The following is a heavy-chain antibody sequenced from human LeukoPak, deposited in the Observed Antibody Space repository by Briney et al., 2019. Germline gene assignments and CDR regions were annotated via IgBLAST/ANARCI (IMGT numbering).Heavy chain of an antibody. CDR2: MCGTAGCT. J-gene: IGHJ5*02. CDR1: GFTFQIYA. CDR3: ARDRPNYHAANGHYYNHDGDH. D-gene: IGHD3-10*01. Sequence: GGSLRLSCAASGFTFQIYAMSWVRLAPGKGLQWVASMCGTAGCTFYTDSVKGRFTISRDNSKDTLYLQMNDLRADDTAIYYCARDRPNYHAANGHYYNHDGDHWGQGAPVTVSS. V-gene: IGHV3-23*01.